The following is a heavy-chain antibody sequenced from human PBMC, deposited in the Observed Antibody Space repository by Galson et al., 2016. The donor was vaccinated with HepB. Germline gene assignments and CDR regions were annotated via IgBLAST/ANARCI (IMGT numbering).Heavy chain of an antibody. CDR2: IYSDGST. CDR1: GFTFSTYA. D-gene: IGHD5-12*01. CDR3: ARGRGYSGYASYYGMDV. Sequence: SLRLSCAGTGFTFSTYAMSWVRQAPGKGLEWVSTIYSDGSTYYADSVKGRFTISRDNSKNTLYLQMNSLRAEDTALYYCARGRGYSGYASYYGMDVWGQGTTVTVSS. V-gene: IGHV3-53*01. J-gene: IGHJ6*02.